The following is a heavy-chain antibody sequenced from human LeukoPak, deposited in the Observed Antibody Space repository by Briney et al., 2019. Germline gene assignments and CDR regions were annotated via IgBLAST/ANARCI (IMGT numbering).Heavy chain of an antibody. V-gene: IGHV3-74*01. CDR3: ARSPRGNSSGWYNWFDP. Sequence: QPGGSLRLSCAASGFTFSRSWMHWVRQSPGKGLVWVSRLNDDGSTTTYADSVKGRFTISRDNAKNTLYLQMNSLRAEDTAVYYCARSPRGNSSGWYNWFDPWGQGTLVTVSS. CDR2: LNDDGSTT. D-gene: IGHD6-19*01. J-gene: IGHJ5*02. CDR1: GFTFSRSW.